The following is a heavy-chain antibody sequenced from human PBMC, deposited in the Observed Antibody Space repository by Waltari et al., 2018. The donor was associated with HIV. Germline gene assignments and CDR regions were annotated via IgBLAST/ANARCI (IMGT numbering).Heavy chain of an antibody. CDR1: GGSIRSGGYY. Sequence: QVQLQESGPGLVKPSQTLSLTCTVSGGSIRSGGYYWGWIRQHPGKGLEWIGYIDYSGSTYYNPSLKSLVTISVDTSKNQFSLKLSSVTAADTAVYYCARYSSSWYEGRFDPWGQGTLVTVSS. D-gene: IGHD6-13*01. J-gene: IGHJ5*02. V-gene: IGHV4-31*01. CDR3: ARYSSSWYEGRFDP. CDR2: IDYSGST.